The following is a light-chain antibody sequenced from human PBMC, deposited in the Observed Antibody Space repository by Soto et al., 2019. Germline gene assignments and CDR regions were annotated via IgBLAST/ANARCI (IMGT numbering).Light chain of an antibody. Sequence: EIWMSQSPATLSVSSEGKGKRSVRASQSVSILLAWYQQKPGQPPRLLIYGASTRATGVPGRFSGSGSGTEFTLTISSLQSEDFAVYYCQQYNDWWTFGQGTKVDI. J-gene: IGKJ1*01. CDR1: QSVSIL. CDR3: QQYNDWWT. CDR2: GAS. V-gene: IGKV3-15*01.